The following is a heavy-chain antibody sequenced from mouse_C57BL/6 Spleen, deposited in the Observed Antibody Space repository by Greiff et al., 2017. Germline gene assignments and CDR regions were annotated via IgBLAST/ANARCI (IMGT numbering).Heavy chain of an antibody. CDR3: ARGDGNYAMDY. V-gene: IGHV3-6*01. CDR2: ISYDGSN. Sequence: EVQLQQSGPGLVKPSQSLSLTCSVTGYSITSGYYWNWIRQFPGNKLEWMGYISYDGSNNYNPSLKNRISITRDTSKNQFFLKLNSVTTEDTATYYWARGDGNYAMDYWGQGTSVTVSS. CDR1: GYSITSGYY. J-gene: IGHJ4*01. D-gene: IGHD1-1*01.